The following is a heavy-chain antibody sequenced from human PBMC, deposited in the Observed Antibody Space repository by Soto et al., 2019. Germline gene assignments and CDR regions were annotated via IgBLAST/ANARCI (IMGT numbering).Heavy chain of an antibody. CDR2: ISDSGAGT. V-gene: IGHV3-23*01. Sequence: EVQLLESGGGLAQPGGSLRLSCAASGYTFSSYAMSWARQGPGKGLEWVSGISDSGAGTYYADSVKGRFTISRDNSKNTLHLQMNSLRAEDTAVYYCALRKTGSYFDYWGQGTQVIGSS. CDR3: ALRKTGSYFDY. J-gene: IGHJ4*02. D-gene: IGHD1-1*01. CDR1: GYTFSSYA.